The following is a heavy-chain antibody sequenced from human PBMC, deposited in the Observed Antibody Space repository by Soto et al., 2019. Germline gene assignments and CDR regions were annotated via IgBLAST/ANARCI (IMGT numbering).Heavy chain of an antibody. V-gene: IGHV4-34*01. D-gene: IGHD3-9*01. CDR3: ARTWGYDILTGYYPYYYYYYGMDV. Sequence: SETLSLTCAVYGGSFSGYYWSWIRQPPGKGLEWIGEINHSGSTNYNPSLKSRVTISVDTSKNQFSLKLSSVTAADTAVYYCARTWGYDILTGYYPYYYYYYGMDVWCQGTTVT. CDR2: INHSGST. J-gene: IGHJ6*02. CDR1: GGSFSGYY.